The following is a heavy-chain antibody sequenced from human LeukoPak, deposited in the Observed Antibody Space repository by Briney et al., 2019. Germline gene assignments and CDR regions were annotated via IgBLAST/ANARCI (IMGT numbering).Heavy chain of an antibody. D-gene: IGHD3-3*01. Sequence: PGGSLRLSCAASGFTFSSYAMSWVRQAPGKGLEWVSAISGSGGSTYYADSVKGRFTISRDNSKNTLYLQMNSLRAEDTAVYYCATAVDFWSGYYTRWFDPWGQGTLVTVSS. CDR2: ISGSGGST. V-gene: IGHV3-23*01. J-gene: IGHJ5*02. CDR1: GFTFSSYA. CDR3: ATAVDFWSGYYTRWFDP.